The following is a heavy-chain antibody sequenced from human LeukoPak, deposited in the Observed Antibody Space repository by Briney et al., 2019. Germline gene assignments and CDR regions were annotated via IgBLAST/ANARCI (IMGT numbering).Heavy chain of an antibody. V-gene: IGHV4-30-4*01. CDR2: IHYSGNT. J-gene: IGHJ4*02. D-gene: IGHD4-23*01. CDR1: GGSSRSGDYF. Sequence: SQTLSLTCAVSGGSSRSGDYFWSWIRQPPGKGLEWIGHIHYSGNTYYNPSLKSRVSISVDTSKNQFSLKLSSVTAADTAVYYCARENNDYGGKKALNYWGQGTLVTVSS. CDR3: ARENNDYGGKKALNY.